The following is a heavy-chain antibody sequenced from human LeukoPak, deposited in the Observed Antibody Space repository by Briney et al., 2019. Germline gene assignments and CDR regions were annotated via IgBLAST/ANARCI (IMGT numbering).Heavy chain of an antibody. Sequence: GGSLRLSCAASGFTFSSYAMHWVRQAPGKGLEWVAVISYDGSNKYYADSVKGRFTISRDNSKNTLYLQMNSLRAEDTAVYYCARHESSSWYTAAFGLWGQGTLVTVSS. CDR2: ISYDGSNK. V-gene: IGHV3-30-3*01. D-gene: IGHD6-13*01. CDR1: GFTFSSYA. J-gene: IGHJ5*02. CDR3: ARHESSSWYTAAFGL.